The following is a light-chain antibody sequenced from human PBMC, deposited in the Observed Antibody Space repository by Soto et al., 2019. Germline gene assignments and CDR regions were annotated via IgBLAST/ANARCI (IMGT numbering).Light chain of an antibody. J-gene: IGKJ1*01. Sequence: EIVMTQSPATLSVSPGERATLSCRASQSVSSNLAWYQQKPGQAPRLLIYGASTRATGIPDRFSGSGSGTEFTLTISSLQSEDFAVYYCQQYNNWLETFGQGTKVEIK. CDR3: QQYNNWLET. V-gene: IGKV3-15*01. CDR2: GAS. CDR1: QSVSSN.